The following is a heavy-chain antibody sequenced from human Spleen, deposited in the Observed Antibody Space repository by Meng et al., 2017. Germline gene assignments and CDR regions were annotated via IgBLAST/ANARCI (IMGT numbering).Heavy chain of an antibody. V-gene: IGHV4-59*12. CDR3: ARGPYGGYVY. J-gene: IGHJ4*02. D-gene: IGHD5-12*01. Sequence: GSLRLSCTVSGGSISSYYWSWIWQPPGKGLEWIGYIYYSGSTNYNPSLKSRVTISADTSENQFSLKLSSVTAADTAVYYCARGPYGGYVYWGQGTLVTVSS. CDR1: GGSISSYY. CDR2: IYYSGST.